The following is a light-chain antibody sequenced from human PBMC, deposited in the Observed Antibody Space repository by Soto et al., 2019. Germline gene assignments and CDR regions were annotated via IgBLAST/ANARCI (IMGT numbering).Light chain of an antibody. CDR3: QDCDTSLRGYV. J-gene: IGLJ1*01. CDR2: ENN. V-gene: IGLV1-40*01. CDR1: SSNIGAGYE. Sequence: QSVLTQPPSVSEAPGQRVTISCTGSSSNIGAGYEAHWYQQVPGTAPKLLIYENNNRPSGVPDRFSGSKSGTSASLAISGLQADHDCECYWQDCDTSLRGYVFGTGTKVTVL.